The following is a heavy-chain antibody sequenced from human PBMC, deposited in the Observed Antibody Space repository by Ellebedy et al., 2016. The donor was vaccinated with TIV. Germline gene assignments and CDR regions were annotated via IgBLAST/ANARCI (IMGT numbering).Heavy chain of an antibody. J-gene: IGHJ4*02. D-gene: IGHD3-3*01. CDR2: INAHNGNT. CDR3: ARSSFGSGYYGSIDY. V-gene: IGHV1-18*01. Sequence: AASVKVSCKSSGYTFTRFGVNWVRQAPGQGLEWMGWINAHNGNTNYEQNFQDRVNLTMDISTNTAYMELRSLRPDDTAVYYCARSSFGSGYYGSIDYWGQGTLVTVSS. CDR1: GYTFTRFG.